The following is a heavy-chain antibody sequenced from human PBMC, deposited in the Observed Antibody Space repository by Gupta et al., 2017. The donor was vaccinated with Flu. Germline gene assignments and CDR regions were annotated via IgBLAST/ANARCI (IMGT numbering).Heavy chain of an antibody. D-gene: IGHD3-16*02. Sequence: QVQLQQWGAGLLKPSETLSLTCAFYGGSFSGYYWSWIRQPPGKGLEWIGEINHSGSTNYNPSLKSRVTISVDTSKNQFSLKLSSVTAAETAVYYCACLRWGELSLYLGYGGQGTLVTVSS. V-gene: IGHV4-34*01. CDR2: INHSGST. CDR1: GGSFSGYY. J-gene: IGHJ4*02. CDR3: ACLRWGELSLYLGY.